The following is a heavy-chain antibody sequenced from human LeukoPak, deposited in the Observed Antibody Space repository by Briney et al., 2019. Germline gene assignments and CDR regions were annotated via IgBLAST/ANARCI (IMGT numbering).Heavy chain of an antibody. CDR3: VSQLVPGFDY. CDR2: ISYDGSNK. Sequence: PGGLLRLSCAASGFTFSSYGMHWVRQAPGKGLEWVALISYDGSNKYYADSVKGRFTISRDNSKNTLYLQMNSLRAEDTAVYYCVSQLVPGFDYWGQGTLVTVSP. V-gene: IGHV3-30*03. J-gene: IGHJ4*02. CDR1: GFTFSSYG. D-gene: IGHD6-6*01.